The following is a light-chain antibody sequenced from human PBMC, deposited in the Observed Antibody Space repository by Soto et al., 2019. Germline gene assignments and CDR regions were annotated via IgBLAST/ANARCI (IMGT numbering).Light chain of an antibody. CDR1: KSNIGSNY. CDR2: SSN. CDR3: AAWDYRVSVNVV. Sequence: QSVLTQPPSVSGTPGQRVTISCSGTKSNIGSNYVYWYQQFPGTAPKLLIYSSNQRPSGVPDRFSGSKSGTSASLAITGLRSEDEADYFCAAWDYRVSVNVVFGGGTKVTVL. V-gene: IGLV1-47*02. J-gene: IGLJ2*01.